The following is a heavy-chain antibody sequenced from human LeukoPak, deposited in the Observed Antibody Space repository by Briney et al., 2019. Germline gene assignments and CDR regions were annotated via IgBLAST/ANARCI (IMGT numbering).Heavy chain of an antibody. CDR2: ISWNSGSI. CDR3: AKGGWEPTVKYYFDY. D-gene: IGHD1-26*01. CDR1: GFTFDDYA. Sequence: QSGRSLRLSCAASGFTFDDYAMHWVRQAPGKGLEWVSGISWNSGSIGYADSVKGRFTISRDNAKNSLYLQMNSLRAEDTALYYCAKGGWEPTVKYYFDYWGQGTLVTVSS. J-gene: IGHJ4*02. V-gene: IGHV3-9*01.